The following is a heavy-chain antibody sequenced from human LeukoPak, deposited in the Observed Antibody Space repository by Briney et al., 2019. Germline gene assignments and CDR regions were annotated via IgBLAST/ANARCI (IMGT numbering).Heavy chain of an antibody. CDR2: IYYSGST. Sequence: SQTLSPTCTVSGGSISSGDYYWSWIRQPPGRGPEWIGYIYYSGSTYYNPSLKSRVTRSVDTSKNQFSLKLSSVTAADTAVYYCARVHGVVPAALPFDYWGQGTLVTVSS. D-gene: IGHD2-2*01. CDR1: GGSISSGDYY. CDR3: ARVHGVVPAALPFDY. V-gene: IGHV4-30-4*01. J-gene: IGHJ4*02.